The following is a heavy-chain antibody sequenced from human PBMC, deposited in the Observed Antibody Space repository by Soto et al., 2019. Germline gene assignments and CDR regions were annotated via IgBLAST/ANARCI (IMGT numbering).Heavy chain of an antibody. CDR1: GFSFSSYS. D-gene: IGHD5-12*01. J-gene: IGHJ4*02. CDR3: AKDELRQEMATTPLDY. CDR2: IYINSGTI. Sequence: PGGSLRLSCAASGFSFSSYSMNWVRQAPGKGLEWVSYIYINSGTIYYADSVKGRFTISRDNAKNSLYLQMNSLRDEDTAVYYCAKDELRQEMATTPLDYWGQGTLVTVSS. V-gene: IGHV3-48*02.